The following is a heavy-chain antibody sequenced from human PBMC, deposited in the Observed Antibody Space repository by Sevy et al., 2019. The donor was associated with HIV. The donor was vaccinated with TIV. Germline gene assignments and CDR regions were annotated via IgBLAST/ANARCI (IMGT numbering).Heavy chain of an antibody. CDR3: AREGCSRPHDY. CDR2: LSFGCGKI. CDR1: GFAFYEYS. Sequence: GGSLRLSCAASGFAFYEYSMSWIRQAPGKGLEWVATLSFGCGKINYADSVKGRFTISRENSKNSFYLQMDNLRVEDTALYYCAREGCSRPHDYWGQGTRVTFSS. J-gene: IGHJ4*02. V-gene: IGHV3-23*01. D-gene: IGHD2-8*01.